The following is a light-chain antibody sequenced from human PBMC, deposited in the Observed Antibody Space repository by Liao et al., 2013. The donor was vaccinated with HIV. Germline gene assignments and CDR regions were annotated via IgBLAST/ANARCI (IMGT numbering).Light chain of an antibody. CDR1: ELGDKF. V-gene: IGLV3-1*01. CDR2: QDD. J-gene: IGLJ1*01. Sequence: SYELAQPPSVSVSPGQTASITCSGDELGDKFACWYQQKPGQSPVLVIYQDDKRPSGIPERFSGSNSGNTATLTISGTQAMDEADYYCQAWDSGTYVFGTGTKVTVL. CDR3: QAWDSGTYV.